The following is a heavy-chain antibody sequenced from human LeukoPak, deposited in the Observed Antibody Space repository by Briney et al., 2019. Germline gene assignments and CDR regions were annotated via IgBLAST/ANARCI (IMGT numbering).Heavy chain of an antibody. CDR1: GFTFSSHG. D-gene: IGHD3-16*01. CDR2: VGGNAHTK. V-gene: IGHV3-30*02. Sequence: GGSLRLSCAASGFTFSSHGMHWVRQAPGKGLEWVAVVGGNAHTKFYADSVKGRFTISRDNSKNTLYLEVNSLRDEDTAVYYCAKEGAWGNWYFDLWGRGALVTVSS. J-gene: IGHJ2*01. CDR3: AKEGAWGNWYFDL.